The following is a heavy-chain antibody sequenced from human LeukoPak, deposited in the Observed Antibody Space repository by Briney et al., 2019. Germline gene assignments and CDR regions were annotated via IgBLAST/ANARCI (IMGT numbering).Heavy chain of an antibody. CDR1: GGSISSSNW. J-gene: IGHJ4*02. CDR2: IYHSGST. D-gene: IGHD3-10*01. Sequence: SETLSLTCAVSGGSISSSNWWSWVRQPPGKGLEWIGEIYHSGSTNYNPSLKSRVTISVDKSKNQFSLKLSSVTAADTAVYYCARGAYGSGSYYKPFDYWGQGTLVTVSS. CDR3: ARGAYGSGSYYKPFDY. V-gene: IGHV4-4*02.